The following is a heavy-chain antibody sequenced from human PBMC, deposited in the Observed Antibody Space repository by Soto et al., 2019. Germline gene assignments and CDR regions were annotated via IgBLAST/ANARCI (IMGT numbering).Heavy chain of an antibody. V-gene: IGHV4-38-2*01. CDR3: ARSGYGGHGYFDY. D-gene: IGHD5-12*01. J-gene: IGHJ4*02. CDR1: GYSISSGYY. Sequence: PSETLSLTCAVSGYSISSGYYWAWIRQHPGKGLEWVGSIYHSGSTSYKSSLKSRVTISVDTSKNQFSLRLRSVTAADTVVYYCARSGYGGHGYFDYWAQGTLVTVSS. CDR2: IYHSGST.